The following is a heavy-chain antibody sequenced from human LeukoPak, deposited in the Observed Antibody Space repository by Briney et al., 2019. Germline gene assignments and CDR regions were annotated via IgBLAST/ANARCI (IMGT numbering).Heavy chain of an antibody. CDR1: GYYFTNSW. V-gene: IGHV5-51*01. Sequence: GESLKISCKASGYYFTNSWIGWVRQMPGKGLEWMGIIYPGDSDTRYSPSFQGQVTISADKSISTAYLQWSSLTASDTAMYYCARHRPYSSGWRHFDYWGQGTLVTVSS. CDR3: ARHRPYSSGWRHFDY. J-gene: IGHJ4*02. CDR2: IYPGDSDT. D-gene: IGHD6-19*01.